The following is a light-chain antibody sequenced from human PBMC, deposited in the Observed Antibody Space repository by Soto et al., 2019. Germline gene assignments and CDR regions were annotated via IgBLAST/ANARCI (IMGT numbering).Light chain of an antibody. V-gene: IGLV2-14*01. CDR2: EVS. CDR3: SSYTSSSTPFV. CDR1: SSDVGGYNY. J-gene: IGLJ1*01. Sequence: QSALTQPASVSGSPGQSITISCTGTSSDVGGYNYVSWYQQHPGKAPKLMIYEVSKRPSGVSNRFSGSKSGNTASLTISGRQAEDEADYYCSSYTSSSTPFVFGTGTKVTVL.